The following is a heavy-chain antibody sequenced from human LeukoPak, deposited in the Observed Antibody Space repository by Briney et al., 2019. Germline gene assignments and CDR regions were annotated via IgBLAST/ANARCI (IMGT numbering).Heavy chain of an antibody. V-gene: IGHV1-3*01. CDR1: GYTFTSNY. CDR2: VNAGNGNT. J-gene: IGHJ6*02. Sequence: ASVKVSCKASGYTFTSNYIHWVRQAPGQMLEWMGWVNAGNGNTKYSQKFQGRVTITRDTSASTAYMELSSLRSEDTAVYYCAREFYDFWSGYYYGMDVWGQGTTVTVSS. CDR3: AREFYDFWSGYYYGMDV. D-gene: IGHD3-3*01.